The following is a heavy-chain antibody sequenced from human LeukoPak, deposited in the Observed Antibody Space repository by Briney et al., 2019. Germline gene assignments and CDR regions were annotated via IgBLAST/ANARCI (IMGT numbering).Heavy chain of an antibody. Sequence: SETLSLTCTVSGGSISSYYWSWIRQPPGKGLEWIGYIYYSGSTNYNPSLKSRVTISVDTSKNQFSLKLSSVTAADTAVYYCARVSGYDWESFYDYWGQGTLVTVSS. CDR1: GGSISSYY. J-gene: IGHJ4*02. CDR2: IYYSGST. CDR3: ARVSGYDWESFYDY. D-gene: IGHD5-12*01. V-gene: IGHV4-59*01.